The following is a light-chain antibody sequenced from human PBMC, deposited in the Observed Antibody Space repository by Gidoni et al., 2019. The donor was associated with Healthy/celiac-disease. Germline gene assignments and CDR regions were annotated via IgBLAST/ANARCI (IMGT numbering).Light chain of an antibody. J-gene: IGLJ3*02. V-gene: IGLV1-47*01. Sequence: QSVLTQPPSASGTTGQRVTISCSGSSANIGSNYVYWYQQLTGTAPKLLIYRNNQRPSGVPERFSGSKSGTSASLAISGLRSEDEADYYCAAWDDSLSGSWVFGGGTKLTVL. CDR2: RNN. CDR3: AAWDDSLSGSWV. CDR1: SANIGSNY.